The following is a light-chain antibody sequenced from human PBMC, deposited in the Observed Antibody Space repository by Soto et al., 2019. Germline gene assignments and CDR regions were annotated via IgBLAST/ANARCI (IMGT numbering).Light chain of an antibody. J-gene: IGKJ2*01. V-gene: IGKV1-39*01. CDR3: QQSYSILYT. CDR1: QSISSY. Sequence: DIQMTQSPSSLSASVGDRVTITCRASQSISSYLNWYQQKPGKAPKLLIYAASSLQSGVPSRFSGSGSGTDFTLTINSLHPDDFATYYCQQSYSILYTFGQGTKLEIK. CDR2: AAS.